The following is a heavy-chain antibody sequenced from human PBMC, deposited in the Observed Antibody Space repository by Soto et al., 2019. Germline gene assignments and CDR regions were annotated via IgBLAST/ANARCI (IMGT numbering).Heavy chain of an antibody. V-gene: IGHV1-18*01. CDR1: GYTFTSYG. J-gene: IGHJ3*02. D-gene: IGHD6-19*01. CDR2: IRAYNGNT. CDR3: ARILAVAGTGYGDAFDI. Sequence: QVQLVQSGAEVKKPGASVKVSCKASGYTFTSYGISWVRQAPGQGLEWMGWIRAYNGNTNYAQKLQGRVTMTTDTSTSTAYMELRSLRSDDTAVYYCARILAVAGTGYGDAFDIWGQGTMVTVSS.